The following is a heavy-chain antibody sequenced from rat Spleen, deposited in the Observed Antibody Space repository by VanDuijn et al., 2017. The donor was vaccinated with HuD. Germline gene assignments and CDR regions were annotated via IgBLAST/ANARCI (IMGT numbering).Heavy chain of an antibody. J-gene: IGHJ2*01. CDR3: ATQGITAPHFDY. CDR2: ITTTGGSI. D-gene: IGHD1-4*01. V-gene: IGHV5-31*01. Sequence: EVQLVESGGGLVQPGRSLKLACIASGFTFNNYWMTWIRQAPGKGLEWVASITTTGGSIYYPDSVKGRFTISRDNAKNTLYLQMDSLGSEDTATYYCATQGITAPHFDYWGQGVMVTVSS. CDR1: GFTFNNYW.